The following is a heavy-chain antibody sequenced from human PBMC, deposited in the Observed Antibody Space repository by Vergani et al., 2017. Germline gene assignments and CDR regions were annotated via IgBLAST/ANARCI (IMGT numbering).Heavy chain of an antibody. V-gene: IGHV1-69-2*01. CDR1: GYTFTDYY. Sequence: EVQLVQSGAEVKKPGATVKISCKVSGYTFTDYYMHWVQQAPGKGLEWMGLVDPEDGETIYAEKFQGRVTITADTSTDTAYMELSSLRSEDTAVYYWATGGGVDYGDYLRDFQHWGQGTLVTVSS. CDR3: ATGGGVDYGDYLRDFQH. J-gene: IGHJ1*01. CDR2: VDPEDGET. D-gene: IGHD4-17*01.